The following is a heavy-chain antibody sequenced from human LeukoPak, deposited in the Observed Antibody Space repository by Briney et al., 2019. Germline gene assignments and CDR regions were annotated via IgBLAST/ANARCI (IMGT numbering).Heavy chain of an antibody. Sequence: GSSVKVSCKASGGTFSSYAFNWVRQAPGQGLEWMGRIIPILGIANYAQKFQGRVTITADKSTSTAYMELSSLRSEDTAVYYCARDLSTVTTELDYWGQGTLVTVSS. V-gene: IGHV1-69*04. CDR3: ARDLSTVTTELDY. CDR1: GGTFSSYA. J-gene: IGHJ4*02. CDR2: IIPILGIA. D-gene: IGHD4-11*01.